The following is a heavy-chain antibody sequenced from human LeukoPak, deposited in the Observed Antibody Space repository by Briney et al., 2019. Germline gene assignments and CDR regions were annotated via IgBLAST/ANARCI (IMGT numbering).Heavy chain of an antibody. Sequence: SETLSLTCTVSGGSITSYYLGWIRQPPGQGLEWIGYIYTGGSTNYNPSLKSRVTISVDTFKRHFSLSLNSVTAADTAVYDCASAAFCTSTTCSRAPVYWGQGTLVTVSS. CDR2: IYTGGST. CDR3: ASAAFCTSTTCSRAPVY. J-gene: IGHJ4*02. V-gene: IGHV4-4*09. CDR1: GGSITSYY. D-gene: IGHD2-2*01.